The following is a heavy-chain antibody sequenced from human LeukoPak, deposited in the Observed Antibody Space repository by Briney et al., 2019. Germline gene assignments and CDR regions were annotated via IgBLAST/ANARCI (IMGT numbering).Heavy chain of an antibody. CDR3: ASVFGVVTRPYYYGMDV. D-gene: IGHD3-3*01. CDR2: ISAYNGNT. V-gene: IGHV1-18*01. J-gene: IGHJ6*02. Sequence: GASVKVSCKVSGYTLTELSMHWVRQAPGQGLEWMGWISAYNGNTNYAQKLQGRVTMTTDTSTSTAYMELRSLRSDDTAVYYCASVFGVVTRPYYYGMDVWGQGTTVTVSS. CDR1: GYTLTELS.